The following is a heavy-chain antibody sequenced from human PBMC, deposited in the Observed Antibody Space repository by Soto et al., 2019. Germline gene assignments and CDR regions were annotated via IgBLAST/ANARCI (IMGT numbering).Heavy chain of an antibody. CDR1: GYTFTGYY. J-gene: IGHJ4*02. CDR3: ARAGQLVLPHYIDY. D-gene: IGHD6-13*01. V-gene: IGHV1-2*02. Sequence: SVKVSCKASGYTFTGYYIHWVRQAPGQGLEWMGWINPNSGGTNYAQKFQGRVTMTRDTSISTAYMELSRLRSDDTAVYYCARAGQLVLPHYIDYSGQGTLVTVSS. CDR2: INPNSGGT.